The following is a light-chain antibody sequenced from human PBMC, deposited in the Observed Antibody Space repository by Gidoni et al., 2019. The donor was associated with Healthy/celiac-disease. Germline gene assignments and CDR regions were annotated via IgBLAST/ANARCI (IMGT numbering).Light chain of an antibody. CDR2: GNS. Sequence: QSVLPQPPSVSGAPGQRVTISCTGSSSNSGAGYDVHWYQQLPGTAPKLLIYGNSNRPSGVPDRFSGSKSGTSASLAITGLQAEDEADYYCQSYDSSLSGWVFGGGTKLTGL. J-gene: IGLJ3*02. CDR3: QSYDSSLSGWV. CDR1: SSNSGAGYD. V-gene: IGLV1-40*01.